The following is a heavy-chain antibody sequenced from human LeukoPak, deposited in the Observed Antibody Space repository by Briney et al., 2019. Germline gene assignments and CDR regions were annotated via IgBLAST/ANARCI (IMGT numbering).Heavy chain of an antibody. CDR2: IKQDGSEK. CDR1: GFTFSSYW. V-gene: IGHV3-7*03. J-gene: IGHJ4*02. D-gene: IGHD2-2*01. Sequence: GGSLRLSCAGPGFTFSSYWMSWVRQAPGKGLEWVANIKQDGSEKYYVDSVKGRFTISRDNSQNTLYLQVNSLRAEDTAVYYCAKGLVPAAIRVVDYWGQGTLVTVSS. CDR3: AKGLVPAAIRVVDY.